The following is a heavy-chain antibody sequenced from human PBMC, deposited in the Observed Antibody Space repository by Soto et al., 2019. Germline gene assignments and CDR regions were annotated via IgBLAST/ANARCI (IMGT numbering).Heavy chain of an antibody. Sequence: GASVKVSCKASGGTFSSYGVSWVRQAPEQGLEWMGGIIPLFGTTNYAQMFQGRVTITADESTNTAYMELSSLRSEDTAVYYCAIYWGSRWFPDAFDIWGQGTILTVSS. D-gene: IGHD6-19*01. CDR3: AIYWGSRWFPDAFDI. CDR1: GGTFSSYG. J-gene: IGHJ3*02. V-gene: IGHV1-69*13. CDR2: IIPLFGTT.